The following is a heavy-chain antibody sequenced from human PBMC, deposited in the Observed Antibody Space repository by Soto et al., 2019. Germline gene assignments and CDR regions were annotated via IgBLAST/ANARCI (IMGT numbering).Heavy chain of an antibody. Sequence: QVHLVQSGAEVKKPGASVKVSCKGSGYDFTTYGITWLQQALGQGLEWMAWISAHNGNTDYAQKLQGRVTVTRDTSTSTAYMELRSLRSDDTAMYYCARGRYGDYWGQGALVTVSS. J-gene: IGHJ4*02. CDR2: ISAHNGNT. V-gene: IGHV1-18*01. D-gene: IGHD1-1*01. CDR3: ARGRYGDY. CDR1: GYDFTTYG.